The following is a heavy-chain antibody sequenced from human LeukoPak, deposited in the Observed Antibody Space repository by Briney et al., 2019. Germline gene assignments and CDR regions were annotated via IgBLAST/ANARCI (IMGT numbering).Heavy chain of an antibody. CDR1: GFTVSSNY. D-gene: IGHD3-10*01. Sequence: GGSLRLSCVASGFTVSSNYMSWVRQAPGKGLEWVSVIYSGGSTYSVKGRFTISRDNSKNTLYLQMNSLRAEDTAVYYCASGSGSYRTPYYYMDVWGTGTTVTVSS. V-gene: IGHV3-53*01. J-gene: IGHJ6*03. CDR2: IYSGGST. CDR3: ASGSGSYRTPYYYMDV.